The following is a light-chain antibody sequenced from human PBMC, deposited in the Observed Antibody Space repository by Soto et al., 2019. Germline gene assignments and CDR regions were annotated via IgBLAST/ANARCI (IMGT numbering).Light chain of an antibody. Sequence: DIQMTQSPSSVSASVGDRVTITFRASRDISTWLAWYQQKPGKAPKLLIYDASSLESGVPSRFSGSGSGTEFTLTISSLQPDDFATYYCQQYNSYSWTFGQGTKVDI. CDR2: DAS. CDR3: QQYNSYSWT. V-gene: IGKV1-5*01. J-gene: IGKJ1*01. CDR1: RDISTW.